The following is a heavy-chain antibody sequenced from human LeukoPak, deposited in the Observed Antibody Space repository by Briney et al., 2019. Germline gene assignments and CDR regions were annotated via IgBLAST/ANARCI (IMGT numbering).Heavy chain of an antibody. CDR3: ARMVRGVIRGFDP. CDR2: ISSSGSTI. CDR1: GFTFSSYG. V-gene: IGHV3-48*04. D-gene: IGHD3-10*01. Sequence: GGSLRLSCAASGFTFSSYGMHWVRQAPGKGLEWVSYISSSGSTIYYADSVKGRFTISRDNAKNSLYLQMNSLRAEDTAVYYCARMVRGVIRGFDPWGQGTLVTVSS. J-gene: IGHJ5*02.